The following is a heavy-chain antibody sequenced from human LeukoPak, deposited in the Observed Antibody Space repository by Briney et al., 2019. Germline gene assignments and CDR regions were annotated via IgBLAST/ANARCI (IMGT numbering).Heavy chain of an antibody. CDR2: VRHSGGT. V-gene: IGHV4-34*01. D-gene: IGHD3-16*01. CDR1: GGSLSDYS. CDR3: ARDGIADFREITGNYYYMDV. J-gene: IGHJ6*03. Sequence: SETLSLTCAVHGGSLSDYSWSWIRQPPGKDLEWIGEVRHSGGTNYNPSLKSRVTMSVDTSNNQFSLKLKSVTAADTAVYYCARDGIADFREITGNYYYMDVWGNRTTVTVSS.